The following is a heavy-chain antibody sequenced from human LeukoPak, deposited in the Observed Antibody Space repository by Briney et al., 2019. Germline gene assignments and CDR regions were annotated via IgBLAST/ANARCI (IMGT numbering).Heavy chain of an antibody. CDR1: GFAFSSFA. V-gene: IGHV3-23*01. CDR3: TKELHVAVAVADYYYFYMDV. J-gene: IGHJ6*03. D-gene: IGHD6-19*01. CDR2: INVGGNTT. Sequence: PGGSLRLSCAASGFAFSSFAMGWVRQSPGKGLEWLSTINVGGNTTFYADSLKGRFTISRDNSKNTLYLHMDSLRPDDTAIYYCTKELHVAVAVADYYYFYMDVWGRGTAVTVSS.